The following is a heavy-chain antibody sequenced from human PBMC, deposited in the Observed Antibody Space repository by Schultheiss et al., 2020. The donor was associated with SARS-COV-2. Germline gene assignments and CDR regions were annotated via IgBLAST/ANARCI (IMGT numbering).Heavy chain of an antibody. D-gene: IGHD2-2*01. CDR3: ARDAVDCSSSSCYEPYYYYGMDV. CDR2: IWYDGSNK. J-gene: IGHJ6*02. Sequence: GGSLRLSCAASGFTFSSYGMHWVRQAPGKGLEWVAVIWYDGSNKYYADSVKGRFTISRDNSKNTLYLQMNSLRAEDTAVYYCARDAVDCSSSSCYEPYYYYGMDVWGQGTTVTVSS. V-gene: IGHV3-33*01. CDR1: GFTFSSYG.